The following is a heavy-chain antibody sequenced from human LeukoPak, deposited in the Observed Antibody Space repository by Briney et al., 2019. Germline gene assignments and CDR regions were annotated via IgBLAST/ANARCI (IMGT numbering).Heavy chain of an antibody. V-gene: IGHV3-23*01. J-gene: IGHJ4*02. D-gene: IGHD2-15*01. CDR2: ISPSGDIT. CDR3: AKVRYCSGVNCYPDDN. Sequence: PGGSLRLSCAASGFILSSHGMNWVRQAPGKGLEWVSGISPSGDITYYADSVKGRFTISRDNSKNTLYLQMNSLRAEDTAVYYCAKVRYCSGVNCYPDDNWGQGTLVTVSS. CDR1: GFILSSHG.